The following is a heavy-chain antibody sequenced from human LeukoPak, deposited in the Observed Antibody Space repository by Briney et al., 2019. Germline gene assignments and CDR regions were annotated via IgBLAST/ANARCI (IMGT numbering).Heavy chain of an antibody. V-gene: IGHV3-23*01. CDR1: GFTFNTYS. Sequence: PGGSLRLSCAASGFTFNTYSMNWVRQAPGKGLEWVSAISGSGGSTYYADSVKGRFTISRDNSKNTLYLQMNSLRAEDTAVYYCAKGRYCIDPWGQGTLVTVSS. CDR2: ISGSGGST. CDR3: AKGRYCIDP. D-gene: IGHD2-15*01. J-gene: IGHJ5*02.